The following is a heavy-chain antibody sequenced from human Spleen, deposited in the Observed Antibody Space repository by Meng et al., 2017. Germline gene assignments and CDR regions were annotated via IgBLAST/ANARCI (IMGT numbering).Heavy chain of an antibody. CDR1: GGSISSYY. CDR2: IYYSGST. V-gene: IGHV4-59*01. CDR3: ARDRVGFDY. Sequence: SETLSLTCTVSGGSISSYYWSWTRQPPGKGLEWIGYIYYSGSTNYNPSLKSRVTISVDTSKNQFSLKLSSVTAADTAVYYCARDRVGFDYWGQGTLVTVSS. J-gene: IGHJ4*02. D-gene: IGHD1-26*01.